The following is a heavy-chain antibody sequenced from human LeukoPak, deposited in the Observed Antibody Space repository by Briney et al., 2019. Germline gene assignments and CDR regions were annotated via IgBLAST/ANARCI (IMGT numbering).Heavy chain of an antibody. V-gene: IGHV3-21*04. CDR2: ISSSSSYI. CDR3: AKDRQWLELAFDY. D-gene: IGHD6-19*01. J-gene: IGHJ4*02. Sequence: GGSLRLSCAASGFTFSSYAMHWVRQAPGKGLEWVSSISSSSSYIYYADSVKGRFTISRDNAKNSLYLQMNSLRAEDTAVYYCAKDRQWLELAFDYWGQGTLVTVSS. CDR1: GFTFSSYA.